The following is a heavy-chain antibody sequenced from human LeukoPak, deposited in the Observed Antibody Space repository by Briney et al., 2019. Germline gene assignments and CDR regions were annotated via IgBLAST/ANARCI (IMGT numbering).Heavy chain of an antibody. J-gene: IGHJ4*02. Sequence: QPGGSLRLSCAASGFTFTNYGMHWVRQAPGKGLEWVAVIWYDGSDKYYADSVQGRFTISRDNSKNTLYLQMNSLRAENTAVYYCARGPCSGVSCPFDYWGQGTLVTVSS. V-gene: IGHV3-33*01. CDR3: ARGPCSGVSCPFDY. D-gene: IGHD2-15*01. CDR2: IWYDGSDK. CDR1: GFTFTNYG.